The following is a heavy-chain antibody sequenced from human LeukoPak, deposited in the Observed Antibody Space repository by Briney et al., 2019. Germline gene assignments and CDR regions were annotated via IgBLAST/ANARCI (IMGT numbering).Heavy chain of an antibody. CDR1: GFTFSSYA. D-gene: IGHD4-17*01. CDR3: ARAYGDYVDDAFDI. Sequence: GGSLRLSCADSGFTFSSYAMHWVRQAPGKGLEYVSAISSNGGSTYYANSVKGRFTISRDNSKNTLYLQMGSLRAEDMAVYYCARAYGDYVDDAFDIWGQGTMVTVSS. V-gene: IGHV3-64*01. CDR2: ISSNGGST. J-gene: IGHJ3*02.